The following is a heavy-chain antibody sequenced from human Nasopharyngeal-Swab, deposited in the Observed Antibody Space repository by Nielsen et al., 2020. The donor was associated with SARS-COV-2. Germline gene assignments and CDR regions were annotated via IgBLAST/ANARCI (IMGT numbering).Heavy chain of an antibody. Sequence: GGSLRPSCAASGFTLSSYGMSWGRQAPGKGLGWVSSIYSVGSSTYYADSVKGRFTLSRDNSKNTLFLQINSLRAADTAVYYCAKGVSGNCSGGSCYPDYWGQGTLVTVSS. CDR3: AKGVSGNCSGGSCYPDY. CDR1: GFTLSSYG. CDR2: IYSVGSST. J-gene: IGHJ4*02. D-gene: IGHD2-15*01. V-gene: IGHV3-23*03.